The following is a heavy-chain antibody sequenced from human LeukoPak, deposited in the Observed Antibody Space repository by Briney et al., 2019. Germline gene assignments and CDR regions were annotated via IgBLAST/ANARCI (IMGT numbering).Heavy chain of an antibody. CDR3: AGHYLGESYHS. V-gene: IGHV1-69-2*01. Sequence: ASVKISCKVSGYPFTDYYMHWVQQAPGKGLEWMGLVDPEDGETIYAEKFQGRVTITADTSTDTAYMELSSLRSEDTAVYYCAGHYLGESYHSWGQGTLVTVSS. CDR2: VDPEDGET. J-gene: IGHJ5*02. D-gene: IGHD3-16*01. CDR1: GYPFTDYY.